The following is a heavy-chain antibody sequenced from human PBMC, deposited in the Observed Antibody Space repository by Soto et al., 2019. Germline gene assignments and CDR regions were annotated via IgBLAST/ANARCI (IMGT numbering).Heavy chain of an antibody. J-gene: IGHJ3*02. D-gene: IGHD6-19*01. CDR2: IWYDGSNK. CDR1: GFTFSSYG. Sequence: QVQLVESGGGVVQPGRSLRLSCAASGFTFSSYGMHWVRQAPGKGLEWVAVIWYDGSNKYYADSVKGRFTISRDNSKNTLYLQMNSLRAEDTAVYYCARGNSWYSSGWYDAFDIWGQGTMVTVSS. V-gene: IGHV3-33*01. CDR3: ARGNSWYSSGWYDAFDI.